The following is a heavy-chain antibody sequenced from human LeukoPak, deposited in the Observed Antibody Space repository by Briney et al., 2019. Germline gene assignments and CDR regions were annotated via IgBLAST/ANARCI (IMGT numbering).Heavy chain of an antibody. CDR1: GGSISPYY. V-gene: IGHV4-59*08. J-gene: IGHJ4*02. CDR3: ARRGYYYDSSHYYYFDY. CDR2: IYHSGST. Sequence: TSETLSLTCTVSGGSISPYYWGWIRQPPGKGLEWIGSIYHSGSTNDNPSLKSRVTTSVDTSKNQFSLKLSSVTAADTAVYYCARRGYYYDSSHYYYFDYWGQGTLVTVSS. D-gene: IGHD3-22*01.